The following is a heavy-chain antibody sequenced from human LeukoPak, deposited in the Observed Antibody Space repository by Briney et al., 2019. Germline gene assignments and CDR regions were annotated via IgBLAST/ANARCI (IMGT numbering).Heavy chain of an antibody. D-gene: IGHD3-10*01. V-gene: IGHV4-59*01. J-gene: IGHJ4*02. Sequence: PSETLSLTCTVSGGSISNYYWSWIRQPPGKGLEWIGYIYNGGNTDYNPFLKSRVTISVDTSKNQFSLKVNSVTAGDTAVYYCARDREFGYWGQGTLVTVSS. CDR3: ARDREFGY. CDR2: IYNGGNT. CDR1: GGSISNYY.